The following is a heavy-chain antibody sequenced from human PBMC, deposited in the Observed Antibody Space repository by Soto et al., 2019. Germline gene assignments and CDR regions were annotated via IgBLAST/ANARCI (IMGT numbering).Heavy chain of an antibody. CDR2: IVPIFGTT. J-gene: IGHJ6*02. CDR3: ARVEAVAGLYNYHGLDV. D-gene: IGHD6-19*01. CDR1: GGTFSNYA. V-gene: IGHV1-69*12. Sequence: QVQLVQSGAEVKKPGSSVKVSCKVSGGTFSNYAIDWVRLAPGHGLEWMGGIVPIFGTTYYTQKFQGGATIIADDSTTTAYLEISSLRSEDTAIYYCARVEAVAGLYNYHGLDVWGQGTAVTVSS.